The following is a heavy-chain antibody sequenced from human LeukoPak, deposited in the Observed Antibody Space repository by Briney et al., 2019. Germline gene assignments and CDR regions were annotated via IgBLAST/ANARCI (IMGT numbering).Heavy chain of an antibody. CDR3: ARDRGYSYGFDY. V-gene: IGHV4-61*02. CDR2: IYTSGST. Sequence: SETLSLTCAVSGGSISSGSYYWSWIRQPAGKGLEWIGRIYTSGSTNYNPSLKSRVTISVDTSKNQFSLKLSSVTAADTAVYYCARDRGYSYGFDYWGQGTLVTVSP. CDR1: GGSISSGSYY. D-gene: IGHD5-18*01. J-gene: IGHJ4*02.